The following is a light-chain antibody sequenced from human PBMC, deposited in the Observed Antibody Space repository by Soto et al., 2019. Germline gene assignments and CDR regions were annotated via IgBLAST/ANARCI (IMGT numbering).Light chain of an antibody. CDR2: EVT. CDR3: SSFGGGNKVL. CDR1: SSDVGGYNF. Sequence: QSALTQPPSASGSPGQSVTISCTGTSSDVGGYNFVSWYQQHPGKVPKPVIYEVTKRPSGVPDRFSGSESGNTASLTVSGLLPDDEADYYCSSFGGGNKVLFGGGTKLTVL. V-gene: IGLV2-8*01. J-gene: IGLJ3*02.